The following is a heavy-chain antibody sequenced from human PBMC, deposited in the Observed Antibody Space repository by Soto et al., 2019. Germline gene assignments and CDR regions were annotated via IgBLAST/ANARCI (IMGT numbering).Heavy chain of an antibody. D-gene: IGHD6-19*01. CDR3: SRSSNIAVAGTGFDY. J-gene: IGHJ4*02. CDR1: GGSISSYY. Sequence: PSETLSLTCTVSGGSISSYYWSWIRQPPGKGLEWIGYIYYSGSTNYNPSLKSRVTISVDTSKNRFSLNLNSVTAADTAVYYCSRSSNIAVAGTGFDYWGQGTLVTVSS. V-gene: IGHV4-59*08. CDR2: IYYSGST.